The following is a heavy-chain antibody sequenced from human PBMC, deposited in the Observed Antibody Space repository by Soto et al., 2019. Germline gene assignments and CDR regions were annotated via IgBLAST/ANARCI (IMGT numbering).Heavy chain of an antibody. Sequence: GGSLRLSCAASGFTFSSYAMHWVRQAPGKGLEWVAVISYDGSNKYYADSVKGRFTISRDNSKNTLYLQMNSLRAEDTAVYYCARGLKTAWEILHYWGQGTLVTVSS. V-gene: IGHV3-30-3*01. CDR1: GFTFSSYA. D-gene: IGHD1-26*01. CDR2: ISYDGSNK. J-gene: IGHJ4*02. CDR3: ARGLKTAWEILHY.